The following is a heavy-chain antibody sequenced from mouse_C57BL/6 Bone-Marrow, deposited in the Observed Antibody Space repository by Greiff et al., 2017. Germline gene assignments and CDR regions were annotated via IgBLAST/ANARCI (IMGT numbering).Heavy chain of an antibody. D-gene: IGHD3-1*01. CDR3: ARHRGYYIDY. CDR2: ISSGGSYP. Sequence: EVKLMESGGDLVKPGGSLKLSCAASGFTFSSYGMSWVRQTPAKRLEWVATISSGGSYPYYPDSVKGRFTISRDTAKNTLYLQMSSLKTEDTAMYYCARHRGYYIDYWGQGTTLTVSS. J-gene: IGHJ2*01. CDR1: GFTFSSYG. V-gene: IGHV5-6*01.